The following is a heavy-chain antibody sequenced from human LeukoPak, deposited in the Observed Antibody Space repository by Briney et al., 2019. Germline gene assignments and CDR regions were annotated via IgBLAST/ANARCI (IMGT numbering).Heavy chain of an antibody. CDR1: GGSIDSTNW. CDR2: IYQSGST. Sequence: PSETLSLTCAVSGGSIDSTNWWNWVRQPPGKGLEWIGSIYQSGSTFYNPSLKSRVTISVDTSKNQFSLKLSSVTAADTAVYYCARLELWVDYWGQGTLVTVSS. J-gene: IGHJ4*02. V-gene: IGHV4-39*01. CDR3: ARLELWVDY. D-gene: IGHD5-18*01.